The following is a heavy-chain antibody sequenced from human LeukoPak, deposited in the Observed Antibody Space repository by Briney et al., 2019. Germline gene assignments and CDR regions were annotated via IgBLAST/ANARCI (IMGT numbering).Heavy chain of an antibody. V-gene: IGHV1-69*13. J-gene: IGHJ6*02. CDR2: IVPIFGTA. Sequence: SVKVSCKAPGGTFSSYAISWVRQAPGQGLEWMGGIVPIFGTANYAQKFQGRVTITADESTSTAYMELSSLRSEDTAAYYCAREGVGSGVYYYYYGMDVWGQGTTVTVSS. CDR3: AREGVGSGVYYYYYGMDV. D-gene: IGHD3-10*01. CDR1: GGTFSSYA.